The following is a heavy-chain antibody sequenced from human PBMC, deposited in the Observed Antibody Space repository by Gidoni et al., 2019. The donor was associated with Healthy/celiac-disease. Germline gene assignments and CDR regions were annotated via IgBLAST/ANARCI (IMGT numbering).Heavy chain of an antibody. J-gene: IGHJ3*02. V-gene: IGHV1-24*01. Sequence: QVQLVQSGAEVKKPGASVKVSCKVSGYTLPELSMHWFRQAPGKGLEWMGGFDPEDGETIYAHKFQGRVTMTEDTSTDTAYMELSSLRSEDTAVYYCATEVFGYYDSSGYHYAFDIWGQGTMVTVSS. D-gene: IGHD3-22*01. CDR1: GYTLPELS. CDR2: FDPEDGET. CDR3: ATEVFGYYDSSGYHYAFDI.